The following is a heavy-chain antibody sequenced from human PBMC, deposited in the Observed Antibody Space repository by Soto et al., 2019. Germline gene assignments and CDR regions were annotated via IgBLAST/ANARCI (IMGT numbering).Heavy chain of an antibody. J-gene: IGHJ4*02. V-gene: IGHV3-30*18. CDR3: AKDSTYSSGWYEGFDY. D-gene: IGHD6-19*01. Sequence: GGSLRLSCAASGFTFSSYGMHWVRQAPGKGLEWVAVISYDGSNKYYADSVKGRFTISRDNSKNTLYLQMNSLRAEDTAVYYCAKDSTYSSGWYEGFDYWGQGTLVTVSS. CDR1: GFTFSSYG. CDR2: ISYDGSNK.